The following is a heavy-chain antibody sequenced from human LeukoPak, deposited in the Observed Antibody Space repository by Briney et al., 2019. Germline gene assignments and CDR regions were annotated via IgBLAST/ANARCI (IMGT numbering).Heavy chain of an antibody. Sequence: GASVKVSCKASGYTFTGYYMHWVRQAPGQGLEWMGRINPNSGGTNYAQKFQGRVTMTRDTSISTACMELSRLRSDDTAVYYCARVSSFDYYDSSGYSLVSWGQGTLVTVSS. CDR2: INPNSGGT. D-gene: IGHD3-22*01. CDR1: GYTFTGYY. CDR3: ARVSSFDYYDSSGYSLVS. V-gene: IGHV1-2*06. J-gene: IGHJ5*02.